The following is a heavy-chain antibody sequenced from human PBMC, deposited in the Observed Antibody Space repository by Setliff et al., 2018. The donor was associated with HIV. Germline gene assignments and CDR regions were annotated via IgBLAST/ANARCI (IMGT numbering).Heavy chain of an antibody. CDR2: VYTSGNT. V-gene: IGHV4-4*09. CDR1: GGSISSYY. D-gene: IGHD2-15*01. CDR3: AKARRVADFDY. J-gene: IGHJ4*02. Sequence: SETLSLTCTVSGGSISSYYWSWIRQPPGKGLEWIGYVYTSGNTNYNPSLKSRVTISLDTSRNQLSLKLTSVTAADTAVYYCAKARRVADFDYWGQGTLVTAPQ.